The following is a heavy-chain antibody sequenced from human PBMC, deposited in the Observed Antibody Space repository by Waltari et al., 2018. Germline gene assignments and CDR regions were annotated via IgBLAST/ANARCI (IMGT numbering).Heavy chain of an antibody. Sequence: QLQLQESGPRLVKPSETLSLTCTVSGGSISSNPYYWGWIRRPPGKGLEWIGNISYSGSTYYNPSLKSRVTISVDTSNNQLSLRLSSVTAADTAVYYCARDVDMSFYYYMDVWGKGTTVTISS. D-gene: IGHD5-12*01. CDR1: GGSISSNPYY. V-gene: IGHV4-39*07. J-gene: IGHJ6*03. CDR3: ARDVDMSFYYYMDV. CDR2: ISYSGST.